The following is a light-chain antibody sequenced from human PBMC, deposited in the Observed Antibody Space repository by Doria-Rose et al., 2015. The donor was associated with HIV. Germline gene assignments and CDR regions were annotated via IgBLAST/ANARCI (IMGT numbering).Light chain of an antibody. CDR2: WAS. CDR3: RQYYDTPS. V-gene: IGKV4-1*01. Sequence: DIQMTQSPESLGMSLGERATLNCKSNQSLLYTSKNYLAWYQQKPVQPPKLLIYWASTRRSGVPARFSGSGSGTDFTLTISSLEAEDVAVYYCRQYYDTPSFGPGTTVDIK. CDR1: QSLLYTSKNY. J-gene: IGKJ3*01.